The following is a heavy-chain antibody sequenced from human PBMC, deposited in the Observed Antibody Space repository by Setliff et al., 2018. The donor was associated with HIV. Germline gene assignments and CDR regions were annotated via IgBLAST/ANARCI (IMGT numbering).Heavy chain of an antibody. D-gene: IGHD1-1*01. J-gene: IGHJ4*02. Sequence: ASVKVSCKASGYTFTSYYMHWVRRAPGQGLEWMGIINPSGGGTTYARKFQGRVTVTRDTSTTTVYMELSGLRSEDTAVYYCARATEAGTIDYWGQGTLVTVLL. CDR3: ARATEAGTIDY. CDR2: INPSGGGT. CDR1: GYTFTSYY. V-gene: IGHV1-46*01.